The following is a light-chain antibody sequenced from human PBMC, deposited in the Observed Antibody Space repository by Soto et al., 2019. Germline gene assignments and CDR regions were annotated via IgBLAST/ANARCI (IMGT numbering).Light chain of an antibody. V-gene: IGLV1-40*01. Sequence: QSVLTQPASVSGAPGQWVTISCTGTSCDVGGGYYVSWYQQLPGKAPKLLIYGNSNRPSGVPDRFSGSKSGNSASLTITGLQAEDEADYYCQSYKSSSSGAVFGGGTKLTVL. J-gene: IGLJ2*01. CDR2: GNS. CDR3: QSYKSSSSGAV. CDR1: SCDVGGGYY.